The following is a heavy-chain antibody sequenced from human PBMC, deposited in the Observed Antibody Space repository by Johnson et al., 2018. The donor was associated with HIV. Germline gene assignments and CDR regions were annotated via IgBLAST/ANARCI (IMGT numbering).Heavy chain of an antibody. V-gene: IGHV3-9*01. CDR3: VKEDSSGYYYGMCAFDF. CDR2: ISFHSGTI. Sequence: VQLVESGGGLVQPGGSLRLSCAASGFTFSSYDMHWVRQPPGKGLEWVAGISFHSGTIGYADSVKGRFTISIDNAKNSLYLQLNSMRPEDTALYYCVKEDSSGYYYGMCAFDFWGQGTMVTVSS. J-gene: IGHJ3*01. CDR1: GFTFSSYD. D-gene: IGHD3-22*01.